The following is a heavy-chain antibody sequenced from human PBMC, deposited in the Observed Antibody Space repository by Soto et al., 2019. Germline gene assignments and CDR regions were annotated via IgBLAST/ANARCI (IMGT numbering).Heavy chain of an antibody. Sequence: QVQLQQWGAGLLKPSETLSLTCAVYGGSFSGYYWSWIRQPPGKGLEWIGEINHSGSTNYNPSLKSRVTISVDTSKNQFSLKLSSVTAADTAVYYCARGRITIFGVVITPHGWFDPWGQGTLVTVSS. CDR2: INHSGST. J-gene: IGHJ5*02. V-gene: IGHV4-34*01. D-gene: IGHD3-3*01. CDR3: ARGRITIFGVVITPHGWFDP. CDR1: GGSFSGYY.